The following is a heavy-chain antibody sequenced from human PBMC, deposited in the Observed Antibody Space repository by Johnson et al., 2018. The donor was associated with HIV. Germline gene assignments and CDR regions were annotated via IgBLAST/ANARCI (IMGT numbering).Heavy chain of an antibody. Sequence: EVHLVESGGGVVQPGRSLRLSCTASGFTFGDYAMSWFRQAPGKGLECVGFIRSKAFGATTEYAASVTGRFTISRDDSKSIAYLQMNSLRAEDTAVYYCAKDSMGLNWNQFEAFDIWGQGTMVTVSS. V-gene: IGHV3-49*03. J-gene: IGHJ3*02. CDR3: AKDSMGLNWNQFEAFDI. D-gene: IGHD1-1*01. CDR1: GFTFGDYA. CDR2: IRSKAFGATT.